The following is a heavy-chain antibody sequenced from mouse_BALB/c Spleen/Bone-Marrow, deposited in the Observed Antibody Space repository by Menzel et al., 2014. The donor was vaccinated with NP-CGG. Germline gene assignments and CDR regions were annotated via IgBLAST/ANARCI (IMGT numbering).Heavy chain of an antibody. CDR3: RSYGYTMDY. D-gene: IGHD1-1*01. V-gene: IGHV1S22*01. Sequence: LQQSGSELVRPGASVKLSCKASGYTFTSYWMHWVKPRPGQGLEWIGNIYPGSGSTNYDEKFKSKATLTVDTSSSTAYMQLSSLTSEDSAVYYCRSYGYTMDYWGQGTSVTVSS. J-gene: IGHJ4*01. CDR1: GYTFTSYW. CDR2: IYPGSGST.